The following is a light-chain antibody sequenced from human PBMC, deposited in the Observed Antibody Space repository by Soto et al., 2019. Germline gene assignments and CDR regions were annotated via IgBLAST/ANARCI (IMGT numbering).Light chain of an antibody. Sequence: QLTQSPSSLSASVGDRVTITCRASQGISSYLAWYQQKPGKAPKLLIYAASTLQSGVPSRFSGSGSGTDFTLTISSLQPEDFATYYCQQLNSYPWTFGQGTKVEIK. CDR3: QQLNSYPWT. V-gene: IGKV1-9*01. CDR1: QGISSY. CDR2: AAS. J-gene: IGKJ1*01.